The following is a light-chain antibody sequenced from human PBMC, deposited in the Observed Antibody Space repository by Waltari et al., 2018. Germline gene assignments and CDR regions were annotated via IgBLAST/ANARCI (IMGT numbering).Light chain of an antibody. CDR3: TSHAGTNSV. CDR1: SSDVGGCHY. CDR2: QVS. J-gene: IGLJ3*02. Sequence: QSALTQLPSASGSPGQSVTMSCPGTSSDVGGCHYVSWYQQHPGKAPKPFIYQVSKRPSGVPDRFSGSKSGNTASLTVSGLQAEDEAEYFCTSHAGTNSVFGGGTKLTVL. V-gene: IGLV2-8*01.